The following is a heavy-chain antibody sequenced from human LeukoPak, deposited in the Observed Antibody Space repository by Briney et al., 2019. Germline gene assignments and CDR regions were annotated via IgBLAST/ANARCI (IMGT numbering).Heavy chain of an antibody. J-gene: IGHJ4*02. V-gene: IGHV3-23*01. D-gene: IGHD3-22*01. CDR2: ISGSGGST. CDR1: GFTFNSHG. CDR3: AKDPVDYYDSSGYCED. Sequence: PGTSLRLSCSTSGFTFNSHGFHWVRQAPGKGLEWVSAISGSGGSTYYADSVKGRFTISRDNSKNTLYLQMNSLRAEDTAVYYCAKDPVDYYDSSGYCEDWGQGTLVTVSS.